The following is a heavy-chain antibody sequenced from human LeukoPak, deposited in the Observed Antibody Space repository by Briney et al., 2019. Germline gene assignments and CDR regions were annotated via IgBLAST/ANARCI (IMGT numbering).Heavy chain of an antibody. Sequence: GGSLRLSCRASGFTFGDYGMSWFRQAPGKGLEWVANIKQDGSEKYYVDSVKGRFTISRDNAKNSLYLQMNSLRAEDTAVYYCARDPYSSGWPSYYYYGMDVWGQGTTVTVSS. V-gene: IGHV3-7*01. D-gene: IGHD6-19*01. CDR1: GFTFGDYG. CDR3: ARDPYSSGWPSYYYYGMDV. J-gene: IGHJ6*02. CDR2: IKQDGSEK.